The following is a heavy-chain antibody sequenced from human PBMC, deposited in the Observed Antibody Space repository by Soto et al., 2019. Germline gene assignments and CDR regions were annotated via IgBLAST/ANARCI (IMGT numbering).Heavy chain of an antibody. CDR2: IKEDGSEK. D-gene: IGHD3-22*01. CDR3: ARASHWSSGYYHYYYAMDV. J-gene: IGHJ6*02. CDR1: GSTFSVYS. Sequence: PGGSLRLSCAASGSTFSVYSMTWVRQAPGKGLEWVANIKEDGSEKYYVDSVKGRFTISRDNAKNSLYLRMNSLRAEDTAVYYCARASHWSSGYYHYYYAMDVWGQGTTVTFSS. V-gene: IGHV3-7*01.